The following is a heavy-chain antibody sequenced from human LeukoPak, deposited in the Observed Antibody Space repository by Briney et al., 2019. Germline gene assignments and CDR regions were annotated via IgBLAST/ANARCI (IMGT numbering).Heavy chain of an antibody. CDR1: GFTVSSNY. V-gene: IGHV3-30*03. J-gene: IGHJ4*02. D-gene: IGHD1-14*01. CDR3: ARDGPTSPAYYADY. Sequence: LPGGSLRLSCAASGFTVSSNYMSWVRQAPGKGLEWVAFMSYEGSNKYYADSVKGRFTISRDNSKNTLYLQMNSLRAEDMAVYYCARDGPTSPAYYADYWGQGTLVTVSS. CDR2: MSYEGSNK.